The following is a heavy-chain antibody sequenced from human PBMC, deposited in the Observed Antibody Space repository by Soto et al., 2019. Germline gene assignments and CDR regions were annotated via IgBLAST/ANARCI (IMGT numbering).Heavy chain of an antibody. J-gene: IGHJ4*02. CDR2: IYYSGST. CDR1: GGSISSSSYY. Sequence: QLQLQESSPGLVKPSETLSLTCTVSGGSISSSSYYWGWIRQPPGKGLEWIGSIYYSGSTYYNPSLKSRVTISVDTSKNQFSLKLSSVTAADTAVYYCATLWFGESPYWGQGTLVTVSS. CDR3: ATLWFGESPY. V-gene: IGHV4-39*01. D-gene: IGHD3-10*01.